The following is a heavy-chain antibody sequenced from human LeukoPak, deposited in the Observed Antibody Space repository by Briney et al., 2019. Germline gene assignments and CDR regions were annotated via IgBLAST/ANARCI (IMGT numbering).Heavy chain of an antibody. Sequence: PSETLSLTCTVSGGSISSGSYYWSWIRQPAGKGLEWIGYIFDSGSTNHNPSLKSRVTISVDTSKSQFSLRLSSVTAADTAVYYCARHRSGSSWFAPWGQGTLVTVSS. J-gene: IGHJ5*02. CDR3: ARHRSGSSWFAP. CDR2: IFDSGST. CDR1: GGSISSGSYY. V-gene: IGHV4-61*10. D-gene: IGHD6-19*01.